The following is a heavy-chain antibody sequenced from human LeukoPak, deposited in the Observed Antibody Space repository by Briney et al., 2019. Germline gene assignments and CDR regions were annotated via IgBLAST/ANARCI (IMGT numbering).Heavy chain of an antibody. V-gene: IGHV3-23*01. CDR1: GFTLSSYA. Sequence: PGGSLRLSCAASGFTLSSYAMSWVRQAPGKGLEWVSATSSSDAGTYYAESVRGRFTISRDNSKNTLYLQMNSLRAEDTAVYYCANVRYKYGKDYWGQGTLVTVSS. D-gene: IGHD2/OR15-2a*01. J-gene: IGHJ4*02. CDR2: TSSSDAGT. CDR3: ANVRYKYGKDY.